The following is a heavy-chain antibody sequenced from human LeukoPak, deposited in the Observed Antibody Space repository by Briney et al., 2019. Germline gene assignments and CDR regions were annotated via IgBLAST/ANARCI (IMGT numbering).Heavy chain of an antibody. CDR2: ISYDGSNK. D-gene: IGHD5-18*01. CDR3: AKLRGYTYGLDY. Sequence: GGSLRLSCAASGFTFSSYAMHWVRQAPGKGLEWVAVISYDGSNKYYADSMKGRFTISRDNSKNTLYLQMNSLRAEDTAVYYCAKLRGYTYGLDYWGQGTLVTVSS. J-gene: IGHJ4*02. CDR1: GFTFSSYA. V-gene: IGHV3-30-3*02.